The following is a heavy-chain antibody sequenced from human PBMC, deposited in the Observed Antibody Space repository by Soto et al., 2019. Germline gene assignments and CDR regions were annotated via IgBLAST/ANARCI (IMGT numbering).Heavy chain of an antibody. J-gene: IGHJ4*02. V-gene: IGHV4-4*02. D-gene: IGHD3-22*01. Sequence: QVQLQESGPGLVRPSGALSATCAVSGDPISGSHGGVGFRQSPGKGLEWIGEISHSGKTNYNPSLKSRVTISGDKSKNQLSLKLTSVTAADTAVYYCARVRYDRSGFDHWGQGTLVSVSS. CDR3: ARVRYDRSGFDH. CDR1: GDPISGSHG. CDR2: ISHSGKT.